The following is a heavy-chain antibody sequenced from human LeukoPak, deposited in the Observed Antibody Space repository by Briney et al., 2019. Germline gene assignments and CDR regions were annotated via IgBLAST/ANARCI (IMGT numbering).Heavy chain of an antibody. J-gene: IGHJ5*02. CDR2: IYYSGST. CDR1: GFTFSDYY. CDR3: ARQIYDFWSGYWPTEDS. Sequence: GSLRLSCAASGFTFSDYYMSWIRQAPGKGLEWIGSIYYSGSTYYNPSFKSRVTISVDTSKNQFSLKLSSVTAADTAVYYCARQIYDFWSGYWPTEDSWGQGTLVTVSS. D-gene: IGHD3-3*01. V-gene: IGHV4-39*01.